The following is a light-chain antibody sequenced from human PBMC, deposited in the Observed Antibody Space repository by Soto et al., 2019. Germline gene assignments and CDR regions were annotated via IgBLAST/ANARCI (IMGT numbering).Light chain of an antibody. Sequence: SGLTQPPPVSGAPGQRVTISCTGSSSKIGAGYDVHWYQQLPGTAPKLLIYGNSNRPSGVPDRFSGSKSGTSASLAITGLQAEDEADYYCQSYDSSLSAYNYVFGTGTKVTVL. CDR1: SSKIGAGYD. J-gene: IGLJ1*01. CDR2: GNS. CDR3: QSYDSSLSAYNYV. V-gene: IGLV1-40*01.